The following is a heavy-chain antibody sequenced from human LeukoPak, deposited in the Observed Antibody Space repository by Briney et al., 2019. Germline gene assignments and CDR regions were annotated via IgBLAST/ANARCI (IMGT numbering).Heavy chain of an antibody. CDR3: AQNAAGGPYYLDY. CDR1: GFSLSNVRMG. CDR2: IFSIDEK. J-gene: IGHJ4*02. D-gene: IGHD6-13*01. Sequence: SGPTLVNPTETLTLTCTVSGFSLSNVRMGVSWIRQPPGKALEWLAHIFSIDEKSYSTSLKSRLTISKDTSKSQVVLTMTNMDPVDTATYYCAQNAAGGPYYLDYWGQGTLVTVSS. V-gene: IGHV2-26*01.